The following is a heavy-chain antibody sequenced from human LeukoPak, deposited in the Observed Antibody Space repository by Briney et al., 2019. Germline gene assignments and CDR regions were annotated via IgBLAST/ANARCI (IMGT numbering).Heavy chain of an antibody. J-gene: IGHJ4*02. CDR1: GGSLSPRY. V-gene: IGHV4-34*01. D-gene: IGHD5-12*01. CDR3: ARVPLWWLTPFDF. Sequence: PSETLSLTCAVSGGSLSPRYWSWIRRPLGKGLEWIGEINNRGTTNYSPSLRGRATISVDTSKNQFSLRLTSTAADTAIYYCARVPLWWLTPFDFWGQGTLATVSS. CDR2: INNRGTT.